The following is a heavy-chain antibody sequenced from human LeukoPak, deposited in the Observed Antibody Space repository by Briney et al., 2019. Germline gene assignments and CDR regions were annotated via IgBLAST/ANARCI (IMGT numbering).Heavy chain of an antibody. D-gene: IGHD6-13*01. CDR2: IYYSGST. J-gene: IGHJ6*02. CDR3: ARAYSSSWYHRSYYYYYGMDV. CDR1: GGSISSYY. Sequence: SETLSLTCTVSGGSISSYYWSWIRQPPGKGLEWIGYIYYSGSTNYNPSLKSRVTISVDTSKNQFSLKLSSVTAADTAVYYCARAYSSSWYHRSYYYYYGMDVWGQGTTVTVSS. V-gene: IGHV4-59*08.